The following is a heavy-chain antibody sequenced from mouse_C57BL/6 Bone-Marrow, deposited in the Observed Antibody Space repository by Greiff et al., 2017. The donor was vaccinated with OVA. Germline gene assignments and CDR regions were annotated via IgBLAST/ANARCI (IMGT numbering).Heavy chain of an antibody. V-gene: IGHV7-3*01. Sequence: EVKLVESGGGLVQPGGSLSLSCAASGFTFTDYYMSWVRQPPGKALAWLGFIRNKDSSNNKEYSASVKGRFTISRDNSQSILYLQMNALRAEDIATYYCAKYDCFDYWGQGTTLTVSS. CDR1: GFTFTDYY. J-gene: IGHJ2*01. CDR2: IRNKDSSNNK. CDR3: AKYDCFDY.